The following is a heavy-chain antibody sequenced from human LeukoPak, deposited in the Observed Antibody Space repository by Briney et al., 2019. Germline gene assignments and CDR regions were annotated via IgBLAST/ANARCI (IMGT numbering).Heavy chain of an antibody. CDR2: IIPIFGTA. D-gene: IGHD6-13*01. CDR3: ARGIAAAGTGNY. Sequence: SVKVSCKASGVTFSSYAISWVRQAPGQGLEWMGGIIPIFGTANYAQKFQGRVTITADKSTSTAYMELSSLRSEDTAVYYCARGIAAAGTGNYWGQGTLVTVSS. J-gene: IGHJ4*02. CDR1: GVTFSSYA. V-gene: IGHV1-69*06.